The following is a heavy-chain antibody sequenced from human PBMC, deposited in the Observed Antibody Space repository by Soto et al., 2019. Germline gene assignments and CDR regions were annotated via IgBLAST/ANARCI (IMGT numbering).Heavy chain of an antibody. V-gene: IGHV1-2*02. CDR1: GYTFTGYY. CDR3: AKGGAIVAAGTRVYLYNAMDV. Sequence: EASLKVSCKASGYTFTGYYVHWVRQAPGQGLEWMGWINPNSGDTYLAQRFQGRVTMNRDTSIGTAYMELRGLTSDDTAEYYCAKGGAIVAAGTRVYLYNAMDVWGQGTTGTVAS. D-gene: IGHD1-26*01. J-gene: IGHJ6*02. CDR2: INPNSGDT.